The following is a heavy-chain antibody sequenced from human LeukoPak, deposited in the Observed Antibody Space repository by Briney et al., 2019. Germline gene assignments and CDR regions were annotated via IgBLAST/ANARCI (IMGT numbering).Heavy chain of an antibody. V-gene: IGHV3-23*01. Sequence: GGSLILSCAASGFAFSSYAMSWVRQAPGEGLEWVSAISGSGGSTYCPDSVQGRFTISRDNSKNTLYLQMNSLRAEDTAVYYCAKGVASYYGLFDYWGQGSLVTVSS. CDR1: GFAFSSYA. CDR3: AKGVASYYGLFDY. CDR2: ISGSGGST. J-gene: IGHJ4*02. D-gene: IGHD2/OR15-2a*01.